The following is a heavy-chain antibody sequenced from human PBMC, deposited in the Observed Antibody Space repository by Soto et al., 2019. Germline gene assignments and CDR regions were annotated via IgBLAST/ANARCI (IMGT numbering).Heavy chain of an antibody. CDR3: VTVNTGGARYFDL. Sequence: EVQLVESGGGLVQPGGSLRLSCVASGFTFSTYWMHWVRQAPGKGLVWVSVINSDGSSTTYADSVKGRFTISRDNAKNTVYLEVNSLRAEDTAMYYCVTVNTGGARYFDLWGRGSLVTVSS. CDR2: INSDGSST. J-gene: IGHJ2*01. CDR1: GFTFSTYW. V-gene: IGHV3-74*01. D-gene: IGHD2-2*02.